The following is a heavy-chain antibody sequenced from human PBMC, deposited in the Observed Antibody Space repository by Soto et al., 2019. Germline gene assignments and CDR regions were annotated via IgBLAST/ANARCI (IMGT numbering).Heavy chain of an antibody. D-gene: IGHD1-20*01. CDR3: ARDNWNVYYSYGMDV. J-gene: IGHJ6*02. V-gene: IGHV4-59*01. CDR1: GGAISSYY. CDR2: IYYSGST. Sequence: QVQLQESGPGLVKPSETLSLTCTVSGGAISSYYWSWIRQPPGKGLEWIGYIYYSGSTTSNPSLKSRVTLSIDTSKNQFSLKLSSVTAADTAVYYCARDNWNVYYSYGMDVWGQGTTVTVSS.